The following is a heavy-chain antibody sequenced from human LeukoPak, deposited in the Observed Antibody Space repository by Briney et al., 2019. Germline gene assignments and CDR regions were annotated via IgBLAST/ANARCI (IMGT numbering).Heavy chain of an antibody. J-gene: IGHJ6*03. D-gene: IGHD6-6*01. CDR1: GYTFTSYD. V-gene: IGHV1-8*03. CDR2: MNPNSGNT. CDR3: ARGVPLGYYMDV. Sequence: HRASVKVSCKASGYTFTSYDINWVRRATGQGLEWMGWMNPNSGNTGYAQKFQGRVTITRNTSISTAYMELSSLRSEDTAVYYCARGVPLGYYMDVWGKGTTVTVSS.